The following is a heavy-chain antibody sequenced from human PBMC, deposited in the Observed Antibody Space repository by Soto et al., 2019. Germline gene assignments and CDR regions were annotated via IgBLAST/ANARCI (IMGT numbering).Heavy chain of an antibody. J-gene: IGHJ5*02. D-gene: IGHD1-1*01. CDR1: GFTFSSSD. CDR2: ISETGGRT. CDR3: AKSLNINWKNWFDL. V-gene: IGHV3-23*01. Sequence: QLLESGGGLAQPGGSLTLSCAASGFTFSSSDMNWVRQAPGKGLEWVSIISETGGRTYYADSVKGRFTISRDNARSVLYLQMNSLRADDTAVYDCAKSLNINWKNWFDLWGQGTLVTVSS.